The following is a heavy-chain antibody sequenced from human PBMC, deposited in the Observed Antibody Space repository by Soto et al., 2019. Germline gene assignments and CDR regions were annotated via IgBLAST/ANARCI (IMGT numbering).Heavy chain of an antibody. CDR1: GGSISSSSYY. Sequence: SETLSLTCTVSGGSISSSSYYWGWIRQPPGKGLEWIGSIYYSGSTYYNPSLKSRVTISVDTSKNQFSLKLSSVTAADTAVYYCARARHCSGGSCYSDAFDIWGQGTMVTVSS. J-gene: IGHJ3*02. CDR2: IYYSGST. V-gene: IGHV4-39*07. CDR3: ARARHCSGGSCYSDAFDI. D-gene: IGHD2-15*01.